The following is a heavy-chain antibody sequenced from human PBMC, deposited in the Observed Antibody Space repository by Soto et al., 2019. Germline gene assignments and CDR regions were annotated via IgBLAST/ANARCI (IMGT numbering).Heavy chain of an antibody. V-gene: IGHV4-4*07. CDR3: VRDGTKTLRDWFDP. J-gene: IGHJ5*02. Sequence: SETLSLTCTVSGASISGFYWSWIRKSAGKGLEWIGRIYATGTTDHNPSLKSRVMMSVDTSKKQFSLKLRSVTAADTAVYYCVRDGTKTLRDWFDPWGQGISVTVSS. CDR1: GASISGFY. D-gene: IGHD1-1*01. CDR2: IYATGTT.